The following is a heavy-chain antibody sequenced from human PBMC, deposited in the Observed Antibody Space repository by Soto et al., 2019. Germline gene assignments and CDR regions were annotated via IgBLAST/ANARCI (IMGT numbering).Heavy chain of an antibody. J-gene: IGHJ5*02. CDR2: SDREDGET. CDR1: GSALTELS. CDR3: TRGNGFDP. V-gene: IGHV1-24*01. Sequence: QVRLIQSGTEVKKPGASVKVSCSLSGSALTELSLHWGRQAHGTGLEWMGCSDREDGETFYAQKFKGRLTMTEDTSTNTAYMELRSLGSEDTAVYYCTRGNGFDPWGQGTLVAVSS.